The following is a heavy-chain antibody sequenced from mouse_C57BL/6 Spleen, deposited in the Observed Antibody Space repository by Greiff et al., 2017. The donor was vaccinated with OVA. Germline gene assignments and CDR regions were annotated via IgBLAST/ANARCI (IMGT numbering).Heavy chain of an antibody. J-gene: IGHJ4*01. V-gene: IGHV5-17*01. CDR2: ISSGSSTI. CDR3: ARRILRGAMDY. Sequence: EVKVVESGGGLVKPGGSLKLSCAASGFTFSDYGMHWVRQAPEKGLEWVAYISSGSSTIYYADTVKGRFTISRDNAKNTLFLQMTSLRSEDTAMYYCARRILRGAMDYWGQGTSVTVSS. D-gene: IGHD1-1*01. CDR1: GFTFSDYG.